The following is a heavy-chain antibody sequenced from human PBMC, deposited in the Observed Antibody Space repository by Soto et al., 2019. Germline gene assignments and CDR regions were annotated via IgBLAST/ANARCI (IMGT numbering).Heavy chain of an antibody. V-gene: IGHV5-51*01. CDR2: IYPGDSDT. J-gene: IGHJ6*02. Sequence: GESLKISCKGSGDSFTSYWLGWVRQMPGKGLEWMGIIYPGDSDTRYSPSFQGQVTISADKSISTAYLQWSSLKASDTAMYYYARLEHYIHQVLYGMDVWAQGTRVTVSS. CDR1: GDSFTSYW. D-gene: IGHD2-2*01. CDR3: ARLEHYIHQVLYGMDV.